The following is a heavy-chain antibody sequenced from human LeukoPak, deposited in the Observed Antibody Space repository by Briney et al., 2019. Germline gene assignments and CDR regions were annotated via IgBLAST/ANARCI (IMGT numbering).Heavy chain of an antibody. CDR1: GYSISSGYY. J-gene: IGHJ4*02. CDR2: IYHSGST. V-gene: IGHV4-38-2*02. CDR3: ARGHYTMVRGVDSFDY. D-gene: IGHD3-10*01. Sequence: SETLSLTCTVSGYSISSGYYWGWIRQPPGKGLEWIGIIYHSGSTYYNPSLKSRVSISVDTSKNQFSLKLSSVTAADTAVYYCARGHYTMVRGVDSFDYWGQGTLVTVSS.